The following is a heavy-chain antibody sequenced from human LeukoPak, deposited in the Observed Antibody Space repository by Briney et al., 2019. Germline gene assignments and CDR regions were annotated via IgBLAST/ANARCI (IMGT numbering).Heavy chain of an antibody. Sequence: SVKVSCKASGGTFSSYAISWVRQAPGQGLEWMGGIIPIFGTANYAQKFQGRVTITADESTSTAYMELRSLRSDDTAVYYCAREALWSKDWFDPWGQGTLVTVSS. CDR3: AREALWSKDWFDP. CDR1: GGTFSSYA. CDR2: IIPIFGTA. D-gene: IGHD3-3*01. V-gene: IGHV1-69*13. J-gene: IGHJ5*02.